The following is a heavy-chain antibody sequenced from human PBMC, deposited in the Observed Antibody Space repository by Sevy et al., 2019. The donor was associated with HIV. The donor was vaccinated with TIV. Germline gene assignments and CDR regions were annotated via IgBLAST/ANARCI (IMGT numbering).Heavy chain of an antibody. CDR3: ARVFKGIHYYYYGMDV. Sequence: ASVKVSCKASGYTFTSYAMNWVRQAPGQGLEWMGWINTNTGNPTYAQGFTGRFVFSLDTSVSTAYLKISSLKAEDTAVYYCARVFKGIHYYYYGMDVWGQGTTVTVSS. V-gene: IGHV7-4-1*02. D-gene: IGHD6-13*01. CDR2: INTNTGNP. CDR1: GYTFTSYA. J-gene: IGHJ6*02.